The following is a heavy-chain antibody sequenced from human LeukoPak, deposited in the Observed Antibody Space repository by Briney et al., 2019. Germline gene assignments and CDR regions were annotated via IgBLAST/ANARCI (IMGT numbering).Heavy chain of an antibody. CDR3: ARELRYFDYLSDY. Sequence: SETLSLTCTVSGGSISSSSYYWGWIRQPPGTGLEWIGSIYYSGSTYYNPSLKSRVTISVDTSKNQFSLKLSSVTAADTAVYYCARELRYFDYLSDYWGQGTLVTVSS. V-gene: IGHV4-39*01. J-gene: IGHJ4*02. CDR1: GGSISSSSYY. D-gene: IGHD3-9*01. CDR2: IYYSGST.